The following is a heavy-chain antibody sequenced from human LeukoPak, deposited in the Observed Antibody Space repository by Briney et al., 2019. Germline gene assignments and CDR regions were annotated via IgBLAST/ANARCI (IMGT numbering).Heavy chain of an antibody. D-gene: IGHD3-22*01. CDR3: AKTGSGFYSD. V-gene: IGHV3-23*01. CDR1: GVTFSSYT. Sequence: GGSLRLSCAASGVTFSSYTMTWVRQAPGKGREWVSAITLSGSTTYYADSVKGRFTISKDTSKNTVYLQMNSLRAEDTAVYFCAKTGSGFYSDWGQGTLVTVSS. J-gene: IGHJ4*02. CDR2: ITLSGSTT.